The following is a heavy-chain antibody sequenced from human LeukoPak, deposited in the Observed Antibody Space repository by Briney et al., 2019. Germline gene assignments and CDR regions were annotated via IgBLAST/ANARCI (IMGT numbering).Heavy chain of an antibody. Sequence: GGSLRLSCAASGFTFDGYAMHWVRHAPGKGLEWVSGISWNSGSIGYADSVKGRFTISRDNAKNSLYLQMNSLRAEDTALYYCAKDRFSSSWYYFDYWGQGTLVTVSS. CDR3: AKDRFSSSWYYFDY. D-gene: IGHD6-13*01. V-gene: IGHV3-9*01. J-gene: IGHJ4*02. CDR2: ISWNSGSI. CDR1: GFTFDGYA.